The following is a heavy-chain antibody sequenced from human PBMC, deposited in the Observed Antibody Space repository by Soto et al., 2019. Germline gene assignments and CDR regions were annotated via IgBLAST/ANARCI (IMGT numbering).Heavy chain of an antibody. Sequence: QAPGQGLEWMGWISAYNGNTNYAQKLQGRVTMTTDTSTSTAYMELRSLRSDDTAVYYSSREVVRGVLAYRCQGTLVTVPS. CDR3: SREVVRGVLAY. V-gene: IGHV1-18*01. D-gene: IGHD3-10*02. J-gene: IGHJ4*02. CDR2: ISAYNGNT.